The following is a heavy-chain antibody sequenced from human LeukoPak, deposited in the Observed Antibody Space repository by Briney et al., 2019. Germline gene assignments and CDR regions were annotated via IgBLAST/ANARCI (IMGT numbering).Heavy chain of an antibody. J-gene: IGHJ4*02. CDR3: ARDHSSGWTPH. CDR2: IYHSGST. CDR1: GYSIRSGYY. D-gene: IGHD6-19*01. Sequence: KTSETLSLTCTVSGYSIRSGYYWGWIRQPPGKGLEWIGSIYHSGSTYYNPSLKSRVTISVDTSKNQFSLKLSSVTAADTAVYYCARDHSSGWTPHWGQGTLVTVSS. V-gene: IGHV4-38-2*02.